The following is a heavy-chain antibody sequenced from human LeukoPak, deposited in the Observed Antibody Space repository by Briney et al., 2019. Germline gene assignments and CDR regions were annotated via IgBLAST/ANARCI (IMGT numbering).Heavy chain of an antibody. Sequence: GGSLRLSCAASGFTFSSYGMHWVRQAPGKGLEWVAVISYDGSNKYYADSVKGRFTISRDNSKNTLYLQMNSLRAEDTAVYYCAKDRDYFGYWGQGTLVTVSS. CDR2: ISYDGSNK. CDR1: GFTFSSYG. V-gene: IGHV3-30*18. CDR3: AKDRDYFGY. J-gene: IGHJ4*02.